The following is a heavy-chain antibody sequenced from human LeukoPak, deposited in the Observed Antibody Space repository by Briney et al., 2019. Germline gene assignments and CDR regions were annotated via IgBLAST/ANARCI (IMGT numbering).Heavy chain of an antibody. Sequence: PGGSLRLSCAASGFTVSSNYMTWVRQAPGKGLEWVSVIHKNAITYYADTVKGRFTISRDNSKNMLYLQMNSLRAEDTAVYYCAKDKRGTGWLSYYYMDVWGKGTTVTISS. CDR3: AKDKRGTGWLSYYYMDV. V-gene: IGHV3-53*01. D-gene: IGHD3-9*01. CDR1: GFTVSSNY. J-gene: IGHJ6*03. CDR2: IHKNAIT.